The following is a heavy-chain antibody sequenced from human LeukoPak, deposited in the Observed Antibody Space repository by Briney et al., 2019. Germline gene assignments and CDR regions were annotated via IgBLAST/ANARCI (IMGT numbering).Heavy chain of an antibody. CDR2: ISGSGGST. D-gene: IGHD6-19*01. V-gene: IGHV3-23*01. CDR1: GFTFSSYA. CDR3: ARSYSIGWYYFDY. J-gene: IGHJ4*02. Sequence: GGSLRLSCAASGFTFSSYAMSWVRQAPGKGLEWVSAISGSGGSTYYADSVKGRFTISRDNSKNTLYLQMNSLRAEDTAVYYCARSYSIGWYYFDYWGQGTLVTVSS.